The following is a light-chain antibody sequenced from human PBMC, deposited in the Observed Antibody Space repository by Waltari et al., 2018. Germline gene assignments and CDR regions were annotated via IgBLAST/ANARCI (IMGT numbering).Light chain of an antibody. CDR3: QRYVTSPEYT. Sequence: EIVLTQSPGTLSLSPGERATLSCRASQSVASNDLAWYQQKPGQPPRLLIYGASSRATGIPDRFSGSGSGTDFTLTISRLEPEDFAVYYCQRYVTSPEYTFGPGTKLEIK. CDR2: GAS. J-gene: IGKJ2*01. V-gene: IGKV3-20*01. CDR1: QSVASND.